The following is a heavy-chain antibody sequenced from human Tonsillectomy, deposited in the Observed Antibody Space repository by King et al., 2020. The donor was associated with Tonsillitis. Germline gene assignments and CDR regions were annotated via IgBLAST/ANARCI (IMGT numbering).Heavy chain of an antibody. D-gene: IGHD3-22*01. Sequence: VQLVESGGGLVKPGGSLRLSCATSVFSFSTYDINWVRQAPGKGLEWVSSFSSSGRYIYYADSLKGRFTISRDNAKNSLYLQMNGLRVEDTAVYYCAKDKGAGHYDTSRGAFDIWGQGTMVTVSS. CDR1: VFSFSTYD. V-gene: IGHV3-21*01. J-gene: IGHJ3*02. CDR3: AKDKGAGHYDTSRGAFDI. CDR2: FSSSGRYI.